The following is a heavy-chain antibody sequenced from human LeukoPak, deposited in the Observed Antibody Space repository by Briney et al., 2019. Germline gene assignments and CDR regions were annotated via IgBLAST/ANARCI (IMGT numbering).Heavy chain of an antibody. CDR1: GGSISNSY. CDR3: AREYGDFDY. J-gene: IGHJ4*02. CDR2: IHASGST. D-gene: IGHD4/OR15-4a*01. V-gene: IGHV4-4*07. Sequence: SETLSLTCSVSGGSISNSYWSWIRQPAGKGLEWIGRIHASGSTNYNSSLKGRVTMSIDTSKNQFSLKLKSVTAADTAIYFCAREYGDFDYWGWGTLVAVSS.